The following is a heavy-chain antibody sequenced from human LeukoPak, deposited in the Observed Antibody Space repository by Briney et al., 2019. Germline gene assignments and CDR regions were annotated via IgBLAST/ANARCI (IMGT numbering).Heavy chain of an antibody. Sequence: GGSLRLSCAASGLTFRMSAMTWVRQAPGKGLEWVSGIASSDDSTYYADSVKGRFTISRDNSKNTVYLQMNSLRVDDTAVYYCAKDLSWFFDHWGQGILVTVSS. CDR3: AKDLSWFFDH. CDR1: GLTFRMSA. CDR2: IASSDDST. V-gene: IGHV3-23*01. J-gene: IGHJ4*02. D-gene: IGHD6-13*01.